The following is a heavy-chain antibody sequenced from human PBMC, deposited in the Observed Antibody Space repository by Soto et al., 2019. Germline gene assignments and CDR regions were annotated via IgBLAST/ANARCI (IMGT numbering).Heavy chain of an antibody. D-gene: IGHD3-22*01. J-gene: IGHJ4*02. CDR2: IKSKTDGETT. CDR3: TTVAYDSSGYYLVDY. V-gene: IGHV3-15*07. Sequence: GGSLRLSCAASGFTFSNAWMNWVRQAPGKGLEWVGRIKSKTDGETTDYAAPVKGRFTISRDDSKNTLYLQMNSLKTEDTAVYYCTTVAYDSSGYYLVDYWGQGTLVTVSS. CDR1: GFTFSNAW.